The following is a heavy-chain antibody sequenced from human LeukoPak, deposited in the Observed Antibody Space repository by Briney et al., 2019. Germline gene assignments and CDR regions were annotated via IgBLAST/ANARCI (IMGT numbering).Heavy chain of an antibody. CDR3: AKGSGSYKPGDY. CDR2: IIPIFGTA. CDR1: GGTFSSYA. D-gene: IGHD3-10*01. Sequence: SVKVSCKASGGTFSSYAISWVRQAPGQGLEWMGGIIPIFGTANHAQKFQGRVTITADESTSTAYMELSSLRSEDTAMYYCAKGSGSYKPGDYWGQGTLVTVSS. V-gene: IGHV1-69*13. J-gene: IGHJ4*02.